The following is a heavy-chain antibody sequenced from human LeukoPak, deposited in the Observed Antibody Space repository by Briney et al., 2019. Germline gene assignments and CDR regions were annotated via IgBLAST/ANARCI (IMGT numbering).Heavy chain of an antibody. V-gene: IGHV3-74*01. J-gene: IGHJ6*03. CDR1: GFTFTGYW. CDR2: INSDADKT. D-gene: IGHD3-9*01. CDR3: AREYYGILTGYYLDV. Sequence: GGSLTLSCAASGFTFTGYWMHWVRQAPGKGLAWVSRINSDADKTGYAEAVKGRFTISRDNAKKTLYLEMNSLRVEDTAVYYCAREYYGILTGYYLDVGGEGTTVTVSS.